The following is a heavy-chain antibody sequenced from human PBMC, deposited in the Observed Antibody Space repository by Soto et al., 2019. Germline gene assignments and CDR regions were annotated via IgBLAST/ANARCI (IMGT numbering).Heavy chain of an antibody. CDR3: ARGGVVVDLRVKYDYGLDS. CDR1: GGTFSSYV. J-gene: IGHJ6*02. CDR2: IIPIFGTT. Sequence: QVQLVQSGAEVKKPGSSVKVSCKASGGTFSSYVINWVRQAPGEGLEWMGGIIPIFGTTNYAQKFQGRATITADASTGTAYLDLSGLTSEDTAVYSWARGGVVVDLRVKYDYGLDSGGQGTSVTVSS. V-gene: IGHV1-69*12. D-gene: IGHD2-15*01.